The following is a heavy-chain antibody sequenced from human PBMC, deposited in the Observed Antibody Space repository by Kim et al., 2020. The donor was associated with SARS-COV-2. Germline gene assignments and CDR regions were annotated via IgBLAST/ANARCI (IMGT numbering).Heavy chain of an antibody. J-gene: IGHJ4*02. V-gene: IGHV3-23*01. CDR2: ISGSGGST. D-gene: IGHD6-6*01. CDR3: ANEKGPRIAARPHYFDY. Sequence: GGSLRLSCAASGFTFSSYAMSWVRQAPGKGLEWVSAISGSGGSTYYADSVKGRFTISRDNSKNTLYLQMNSLRAEDTAVYYCANEKGPRIAARPHYFDYWGQGTLVTVSS. CDR1: GFTFSSYA.